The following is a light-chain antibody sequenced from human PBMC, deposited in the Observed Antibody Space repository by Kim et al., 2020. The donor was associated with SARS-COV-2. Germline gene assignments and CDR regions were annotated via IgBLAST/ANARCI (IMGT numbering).Light chain of an antibody. CDR3: QSYDSSLSGYV. J-gene: IGLJ1*01. V-gene: IGLV1-40*01. CDR2: GNT. CDR1: SSNIGAGYD. Sequence: QSVLTQPPSVSGAPGQRVTISCTGSSSNIGAGYDVHWYHQLPGTAPKLLIYGNTNRPSGVPDRFSGPKSGTSASLAITGLQAEDEADYYCQSYDSSLSGYVFGTGTKVTVL.